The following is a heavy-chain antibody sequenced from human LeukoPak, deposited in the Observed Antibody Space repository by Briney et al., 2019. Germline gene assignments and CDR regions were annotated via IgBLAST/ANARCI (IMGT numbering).Heavy chain of an antibody. CDR1: GFTFNNYA. D-gene: IGHD4-17*01. V-gene: IGHV3-23*01. Sequence: GVSLRLSCAASGFTFNNYAMNWVRQDPGKGLEWVSSISGGGETTYYADSAKGRFTIPRDNSQNTLYLQMNSLRAEDTAVYYCARDYADYVGYFFFDYWGQGTLVTVSS. CDR3: ARDYADYVGYFFFDY. J-gene: IGHJ4*02. CDR2: ISGGGETT.